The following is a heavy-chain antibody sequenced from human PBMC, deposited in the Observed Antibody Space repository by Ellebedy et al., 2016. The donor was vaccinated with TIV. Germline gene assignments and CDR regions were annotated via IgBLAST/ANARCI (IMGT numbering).Heavy chain of an antibody. CDR2: IYYSGST. D-gene: IGHD6-19*01. CDR1: GGSVSSGSYY. Sequence: MPSETLSLTCTVSGGSVSSGSYYWGWIRQPPGKGLEWIGSIYYSGSTYYNPSLKSRVTISVDTSKNQFSLKLSSVTAADTAVYYCARPRREWLALDAFDIWGQGTMVTVSS. J-gene: IGHJ3*02. V-gene: IGHV4-39*01. CDR3: ARPRREWLALDAFDI.